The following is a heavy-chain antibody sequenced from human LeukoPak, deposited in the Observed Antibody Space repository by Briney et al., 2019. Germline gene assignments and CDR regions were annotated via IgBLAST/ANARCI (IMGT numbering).Heavy chain of an antibody. D-gene: IGHD3-22*01. J-gene: IGHJ5*02. Sequence: SETLSLTCTVSGGSISSYYWSWIRQPPGKGLEWIGYIYYSGSTNYNPSLKSRVTISVDTSKNQFSLKLSSVTAADTAVYYCAREGDYYDSSGPGFDPWGQGTLVTVSS. CDR1: GGSISSYY. V-gene: IGHV4-59*01. CDR2: IYYSGST. CDR3: AREGDYYDSSGPGFDP.